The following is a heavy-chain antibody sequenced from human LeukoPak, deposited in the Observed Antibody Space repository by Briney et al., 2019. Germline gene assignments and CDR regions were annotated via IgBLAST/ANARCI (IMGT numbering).Heavy chain of an antibody. CDR1: GFTFSTYT. D-gene: IGHD6-13*01. Sequence: GGSLRLSCAASGFTFSTYTMNWVRQAPGKGLEWVSSISSSSSYIYYADSVKGRFTISRDNAKNSLYLQMNSLRAEDTAVYYCARVLPGIATTGSRSLWGITDKRDSYSGMDVWGQGTTVTVSS. J-gene: IGHJ6*02. CDR3: ARVLPGIATTGSRSLWGITDKRDSYSGMDV. V-gene: IGHV3-21*01. CDR2: ISSSSSYI.